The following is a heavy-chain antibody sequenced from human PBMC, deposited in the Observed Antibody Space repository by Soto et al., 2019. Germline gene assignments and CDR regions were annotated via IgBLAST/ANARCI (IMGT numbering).Heavy chain of an antibody. Sequence: SVKVSCQASGGTFSSHAISWVRQAPGRGLEWMGGIIPIFGTTNYAQNFRARVTITAAESTSTAYMELSSLTSEDTAVYYCGSVGYCSSTNCLFYYYHYGMDVWGQGTTVTVSS. J-gene: IGHJ6*02. CDR1: GGTFSSHA. D-gene: IGHD2-2*03. CDR2: IIPIFGTT. CDR3: GSVGYCSSTNCLFYYYHYGMDV. V-gene: IGHV1-69*13.